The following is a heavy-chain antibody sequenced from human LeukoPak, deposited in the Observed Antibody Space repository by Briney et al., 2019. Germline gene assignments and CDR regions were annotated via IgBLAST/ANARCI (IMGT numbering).Heavy chain of an antibody. CDR1: GFTFSSYA. CDR2: ISGSGGST. CDR3: AKDVWDIVVVVAAPVDY. Sequence: GGSLRLSCAASGFTFSSYAMSWVRQAPGKVLEWVSAISGSGGSTYYADSVKGRFTISRDNSKNTLYLQMNSLRAEDTAVYYCAKDVWDIVVVVAAPVDYWGQGTLVTVSS. V-gene: IGHV3-23*01. J-gene: IGHJ4*02. D-gene: IGHD2-15*01.